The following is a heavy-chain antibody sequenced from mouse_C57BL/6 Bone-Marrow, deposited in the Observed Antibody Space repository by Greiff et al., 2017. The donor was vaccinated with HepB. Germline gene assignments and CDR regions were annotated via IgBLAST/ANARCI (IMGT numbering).Heavy chain of an antibody. CDR1: GFSLTSYG. D-gene: IGHD1-1*01. V-gene: IGHV2-2*01. Sequence: QVQLQQSGPGLVQPSQSLSITCTVSGFSLTSYGVHWVRQSPGKGLEWLGVIWSGGSTDYNAAFISRLSISKDNSKSQVFFKMNSLQADDTAIYYCARNWAERRRFITTLGNAMDYWGQGTSVTVSS. CDR2: IWSGGST. J-gene: IGHJ4*01. CDR3: ARNWAERRRFITTLGNAMDY.